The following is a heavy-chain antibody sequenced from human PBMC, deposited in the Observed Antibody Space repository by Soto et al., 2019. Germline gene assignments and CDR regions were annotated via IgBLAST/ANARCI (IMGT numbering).Heavy chain of an antibody. CDR1: GYTFTGYY. Sequence: ASVKVSCKASGYTFTGYYMHWVRQAPGQGLEWMGWINPNSGGTNYAQKFQGRVTMTRDTSISTAYMELSRLRSDDTAVYYCAIDPRGGSYPDAFDIRGQRTMVTVSS. D-gene: IGHD1-26*01. CDR2: INPNSGGT. V-gene: IGHV1-2*02. J-gene: IGHJ3*02. CDR3: AIDPRGGSYPDAFDI.